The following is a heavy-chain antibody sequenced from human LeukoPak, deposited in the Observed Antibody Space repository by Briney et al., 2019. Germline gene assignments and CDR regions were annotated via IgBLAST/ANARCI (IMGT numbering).Heavy chain of an antibody. V-gene: IGHV3-30*02. CDR3: AKDRRGYSGYGYDYYGMDV. CDR1: GFTFSSYG. Sequence: GGSLRLSCAASGFTFSSYGMHWVRQAPGKGLEWVAFIRYDGSNKYYADSVKGRFTISRDNSKNTLYLQMNSLRAEDTAVYYCAKDRRGYSGYGYDYYGMDVWGQGTTVTVSS. J-gene: IGHJ6*02. CDR2: IRYDGSNK. D-gene: IGHD5-12*01.